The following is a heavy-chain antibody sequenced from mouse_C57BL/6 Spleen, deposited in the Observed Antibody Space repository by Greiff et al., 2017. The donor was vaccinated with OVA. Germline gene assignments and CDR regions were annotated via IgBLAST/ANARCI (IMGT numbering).Heavy chain of an antibody. V-gene: IGHV5-17*01. CDR1: GFTFSDYG. J-gene: IGHJ2*01. CDR2: ISSGSSTI. CDR3: ARPRNDYDYFDY. D-gene: IGHD2-4*01. Sequence: EVMLVESGGGLVKPGGSLKLSCAASGFTFSDYGMHWVRQAPEKGLEWVAYISSGSSTIYYADTVKGRFTISRDNAKNTLFLQMTGLRSEDTAMYYCARPRNDYDYFDYWGQGTTLTVSS.